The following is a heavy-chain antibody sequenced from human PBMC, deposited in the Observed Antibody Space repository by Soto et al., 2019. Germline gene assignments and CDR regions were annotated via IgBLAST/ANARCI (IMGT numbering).Heavy chain of an antibody. J-gene: IGHJ4*02. CDR3: AAPPLFGGVIVIPVYFDY. D-gene: IGHD3-16*02. Sequence: VASVKVSCKASGGTFSSYAISWVRQAPGQGLEWMGGIIPIFGTANYAQKFQGRVTITADESTSTAYMELSSLRSEDTAVYYCAAPPLFGGVIVIPVYFDYWGQGTLVTVSS. CDR2: IIPIFGTA. V-gene: IGHV1-69*13. CDR1: GGTFSSYA.